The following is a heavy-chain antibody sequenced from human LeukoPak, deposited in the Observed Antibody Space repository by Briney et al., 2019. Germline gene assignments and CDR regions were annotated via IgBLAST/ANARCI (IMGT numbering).Heavy chain of an antibody. J-gene: IGHJ4*02. Sequence: KPSETLSLTCTVSGGPVSSSSYYWSWIRQPPGKGLEWIGYLSYSGSTNYNPSLKSRVSISVDTSKNQFSLKLSSVTAADTAVYYCVRYPHCSSTDCYVTWGQGTLVIVPA. V-gene: IGHV4-61*01. CDR2: LSYSGST. D-gene: IGHD2-2*01. CDR1: GGPVSSSSYY. CDR3: VRYPHCSSTDCYVT.